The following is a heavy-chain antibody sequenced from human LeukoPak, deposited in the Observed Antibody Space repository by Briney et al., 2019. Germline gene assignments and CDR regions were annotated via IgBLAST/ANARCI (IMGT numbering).Heavy chain of an antibody. V-gene: IGHV4-39*01. J-gene: IGHJ4*02. CDR1: GGSISSSSYY. D-gene: IGHD1-1*01. CDR3: ARGERVGGFDS. Sequence: ASETLSLTCTVSGGSISSSSYYWGWIRQPPGKGLEWIGSIYYSGSTYYNPSLKSRVTISVDTSKNQFSLKLSSVTAADTAVYYCARGERVGGFDSWGQGTLVTVSS. CDR2: IYYSGST.